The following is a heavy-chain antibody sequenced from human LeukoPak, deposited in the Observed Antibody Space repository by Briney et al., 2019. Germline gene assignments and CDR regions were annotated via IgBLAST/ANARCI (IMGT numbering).Heavy chain of an antibody. D-gene: IGHD3-10*01. CDR1: GFTFDDYA. CDR2: ISGDGGST. J-gene: IGHJ4*02. CDR3: AKGGGGYDY. V-gene: IGHV3-43*02. Sequence: PGGSLRLSCAASGFTFDDYAMHWVRQAPGKGLEWVSLISGDGGSTYYADSVKGRFTISRDNSKNSLYLQMNSLRTEDTALYYYAKGGGGYDYWGQGTLVTVSS.